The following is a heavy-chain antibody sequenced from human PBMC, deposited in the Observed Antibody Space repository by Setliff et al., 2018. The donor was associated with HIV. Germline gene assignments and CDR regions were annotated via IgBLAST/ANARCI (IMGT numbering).Heavy chain of an antibody. CDR3: AASPGYSSAWYIYSFDP. J-gene: IGHJ5*02. D-gene: IGHD6-19*01. V-gene: IGHV1-58*02. Sequence: SVKVSCKASGFTFTSSAMQWVRQARGQRLEWIGWIVVGSGNTNYAQKFQERVTITRDMSTSTAYMELSSLRSEDTAVYYCAASPGYSSAWYIYSFDPWGQGTLVTVSS. CDR1: GFTFTSSA. CDR2: IVVGSGNT.